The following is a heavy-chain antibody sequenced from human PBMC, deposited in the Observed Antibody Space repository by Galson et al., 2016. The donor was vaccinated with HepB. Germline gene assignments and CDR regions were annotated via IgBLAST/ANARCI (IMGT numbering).Heavy chain of an antibody. CDR3: AAGPSGNDYGDPDAFDI. CDR1: GFTFSTSA. J-gene: IGHJ3*02. Sequence: SVKVSCKASGFTFSTSAVQWIRQARGQRLEWMGWIVVGSDNTNYAQKFHERVTITRDMSTSTAYMELNSLTSEATAVYYCAAGPSGNDYGDPDAFDIWGHGTMVTVAS. V-gene: IGHV1-58*01. CDR2: IVVGSDNT. D-gene: IGHD4-17*01.